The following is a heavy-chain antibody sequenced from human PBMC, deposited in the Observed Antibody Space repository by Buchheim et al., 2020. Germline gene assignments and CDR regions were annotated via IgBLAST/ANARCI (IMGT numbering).Heavy chain of an antibody. CDR2: VSGNGGIT. CDR1: GFTFSNYA. CDR3: AKTAAGDGMDV. D-gene: IGHD6-25*01. V-gene: IGHV3-23*01. J-gene: IGHJ6*02. Sequence: EVQVLESGGGLVQPWGSLRLSCATSGFTFSNYAIHWVRQAPGRGLEWIAAVSGNGGITYYADSVKGRFTISRDNSKNTVFFQMNNLRAGDAAVYYCAKTAAGDGMDVWGQGTT.